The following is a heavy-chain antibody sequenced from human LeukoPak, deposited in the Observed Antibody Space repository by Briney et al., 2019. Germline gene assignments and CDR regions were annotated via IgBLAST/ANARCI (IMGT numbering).Heavy chain of an antibody. CDR1: GGSISSGSYY. CDR2: IYTSGST. V-gene: IGHV4-61*02. Sequence: SSQTLSLTCTVSGGSISSGSYYWSWIRQPAGKGLEWIGRIYTSGSTNYNPSFKSRVTISVDTSKNQFSLKLTSVTAADTAVYYCARTGGGPDQADFDFWGQGTPVIVSS. D-gene: IGHD3-16*01. CDR3: ARTGGGPDQADFDF. J-gene: IGHJ4*02.